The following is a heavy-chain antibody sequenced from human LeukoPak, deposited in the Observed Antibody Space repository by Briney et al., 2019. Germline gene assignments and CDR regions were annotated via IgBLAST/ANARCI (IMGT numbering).Heavy chain of an antibody. V-gene: IGHV3-21*01. CDR1: GFTFSTYT. CDR2: ISSTSSYI. D-gene: IGHD4-23*01. Sequence: GGSLRLSCAASGFTFSTYTMNWVRQAPGKGLESVSSISSTSSYIYYADSVKGRFTISRDNAKNSLYLQMNSLRAEDTAIYYCARGRWPDYWGQGTLVTVSS. J-gene: IGHJ4*02. CDR3: ARGRWPDY.